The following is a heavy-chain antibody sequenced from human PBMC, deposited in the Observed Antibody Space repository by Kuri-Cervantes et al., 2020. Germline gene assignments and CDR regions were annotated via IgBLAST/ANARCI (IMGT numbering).Heavy chain of an antibody. CDR2: ISSSSSYI. J-gene: IGHJ4*02. V-gene: IGHV3-21*01. Sequence: GGSLRLSCAASGFTFSSYSMNWVRQAPGKGLEWVSSISSSSSYIYYADSVKGRFTISRDNSKNTLYLQMNSLRDEDTAVYYCARGLNPWDLKDYWGQGTLVTVSS. CDR3: ARGLNPWDLKDY. D-gene: IGHD1-26*01. CDR1: GFTFSSYS.